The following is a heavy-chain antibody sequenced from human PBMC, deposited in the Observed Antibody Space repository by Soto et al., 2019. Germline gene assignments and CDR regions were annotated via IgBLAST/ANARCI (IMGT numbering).Heavy chain of an antibody. CDR3: AEDSYYHDSTGYYIFDY. Sequence: LRLSCAASGITFSNYGMHWVRQAPGKGLEWVAHISYDGSNEHYVDSVKGRFTISRDNSKNTLYLQMTSLRAEDTAVYYCAEDSYYHDSTGYYIFDYWGQGTLVTVSS. CDR1: GITFSNYG. V-gene: IGHV3-30*18. J-gene: IGHJ4*02. D-gene: IGHD3-22*01. CDR2: ISYDGSNE.